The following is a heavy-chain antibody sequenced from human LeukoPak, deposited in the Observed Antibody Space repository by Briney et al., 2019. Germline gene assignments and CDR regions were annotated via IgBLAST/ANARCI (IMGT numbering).Heavy chain of an antibody. D-gene: IGHD2-21*02. J-gene: IGHJ4*02. CDR3: ARAGYCGGDCYYFDY. CDR1: GYSFTSYW. V-gene: IGHV5-10-1*01. CDR2: IDPSDSYT. Sequence: GESLKISCQGSGYSFTSYWISWVRQMPGKGLEWMGRIDPSDSYTNYSPSFQGHVTISADKSISTAYLQWSSLKASDTAMYYCARAGYCGGDCYYFDYWGQGTLVTVSS.